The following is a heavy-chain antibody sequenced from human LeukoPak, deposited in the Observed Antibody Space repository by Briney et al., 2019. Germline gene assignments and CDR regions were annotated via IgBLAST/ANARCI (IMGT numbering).Heavy chain of an antibody. CDR3: ATSTVGFYFDY. D-gene: IGHD1-26*01. CDR2: ITWNDGSA. J-gene: IGHJ4*02. Sequence: GGSLRLSCAASGFTFSSYWMSWVRQPPGKGLEWVAGITWNDGSAAYADSMKGRFTISRDSAKNSLYLQMSSLRAEDTALYYCATSTVGFYFDYWGQGTLVTVSS. CDR1: GFTFSSYW. V-gene: IGHV3-20*04.